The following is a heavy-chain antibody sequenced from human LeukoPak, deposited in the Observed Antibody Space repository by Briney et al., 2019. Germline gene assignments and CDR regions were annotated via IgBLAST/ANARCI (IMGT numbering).Heavy chain of an antibody. CDR2: INPSGGST. D-gene: IGHD5-18*01. V-gene: IGHV1-46*01. CDR3: ARVHTRGYSYGLDFDY. CDR1: GYTFTSYY. J-gene: IGHJ4*02. Sequence: ASVKVSXKASGYTFTSYYMHWVRQAPGQGLEWMGIINPSGGSTSYAQKFQGRVTMTRDTSTSTVYMELSSLRSEDTAVYYCARVHTRGYSYGLDFDYWGQGTLVTVSS.